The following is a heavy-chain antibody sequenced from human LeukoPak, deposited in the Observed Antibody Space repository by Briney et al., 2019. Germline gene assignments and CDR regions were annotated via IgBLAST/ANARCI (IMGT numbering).Heavy chain of an antibody. Sequence: PGGSLRLSYAASGFTFSSSGMHWVRQAPGKGLEWVAFISYDGSNRYYADSVKGRFTISRDNSKNTLYLQMASLRADDTAVYYCAKETRGSYSDYWGQGTLVTVSS. CDR1: GFTFSSSG. J-gene: IGHJ4*02. V-gene: IGHV3-30*02. CDR3: AKETRGSYSDY. CDR2: ISYDGSNR. D-gene: IGHD5-12*01.